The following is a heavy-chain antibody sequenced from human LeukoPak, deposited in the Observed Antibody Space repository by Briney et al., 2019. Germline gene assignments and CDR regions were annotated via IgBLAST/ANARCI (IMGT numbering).Heavy chain of an antibody. Sequence: PGGSLRLSCAASGFTFSTYSMNWVRQAPGKGLEWVSYVGSSGNTIYDADFVKGRFTISRDNARNSLYLQMNSLRDDDTAVYYCARAKSYYDGFDMWGQGTMVTVAS. CDR1: GFTFSTYS. D-gene: IGHD2/OR15-2a*01. V-gene: IGHV3-48*02. CDR3: ARAKSYYDGFDM. J-gene: IGHJ3*02. CDR2: VGSSGNTI.